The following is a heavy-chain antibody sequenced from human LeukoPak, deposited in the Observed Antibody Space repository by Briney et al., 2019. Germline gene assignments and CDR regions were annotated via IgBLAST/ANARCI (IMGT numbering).Heavy chain of an antibody. J-gene: IGHJ5*02. CDR1: GYSFTSYW. D-gene: IGHD3-22*01. V-gene: IGHV5-51*01. CDR2: IYPGDSDT. CDR3: ARHDTLFYYYDSSPPGGWFDP. Sequence: GESLQISCKGSGYSFTSYWIGWVRQMPGKGLEWMGIIYPGDSDTRYSPSFQGQVTISADKSISTAYLQWSSLKASDTAMYYCARHDTLFYYYDSSPPGGWFDPWGQGTLVTVSS.